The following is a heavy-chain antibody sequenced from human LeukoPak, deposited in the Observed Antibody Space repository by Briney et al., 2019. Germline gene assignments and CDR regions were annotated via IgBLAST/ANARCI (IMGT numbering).Heavy chain of an antibody. CDR3: ARGLWFDP. CDR2: INHSGST. Sequence: SETLSLTCAVYGGSFSGYYWSWIRQPPGKGLEWIGEINHSGSTNYNPSLKSRVTISVDTSKNQFSLKLSSVTAADTAVYYCARGLWFDPWGQGTLVTVSS. J-gene: IGHJ5*02. CDR1: GGSFSGYY. V-gene: IGHV4-34*01.